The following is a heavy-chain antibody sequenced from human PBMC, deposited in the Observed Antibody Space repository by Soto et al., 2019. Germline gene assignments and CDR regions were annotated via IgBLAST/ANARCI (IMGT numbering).Heavy chain of an antibody. Sequence: GGSLRLSCAASGFTFSSYAMSWVRQAPGKGLEWVSAISGSGGSTYYADSVKGRFTISRDNSKNTLYLQMNSLRAEDTAVYYCAKDLALYGDYGSAFEIWGQGTMVTVSS. V-gene: IGHV3-23*01. CDR2: ISGSGGST. J-gene: IGHJ3*02. D-gene: IGHD4-17*01. CDR3: AKDLALYGDYGSAFEI. CDR1: GFTFSSYA.